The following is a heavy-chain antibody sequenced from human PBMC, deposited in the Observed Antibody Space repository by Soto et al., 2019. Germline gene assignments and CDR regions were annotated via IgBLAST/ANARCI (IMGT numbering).Heavy chain of an antibody. CDR3: ARWRGTVTSPGFIGPLDY. Sequence: GQLVQSGAEVKKPGSSVRVSCKSSGGSIKSFTISWVRQAPGQGPEWLGGITPYSATAKYAKKFQGRLTITADESTHSVYMDLASLRSDYTALYYCARWRGTVTSPGFIGPLDYWGHGTLVTVSS. CDR1: GGSIKSFT. J-gene: IGHJ4*01. V-gene: IGHV1-69*01. CDR2: ITPYSATA. D-gene: IGHD3-10*01.